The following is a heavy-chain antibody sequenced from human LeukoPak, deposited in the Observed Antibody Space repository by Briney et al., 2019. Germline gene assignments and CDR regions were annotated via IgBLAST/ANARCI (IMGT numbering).Heavy chain of an antibody. CDR1: GYTFTTYD. V-gene: IGHV1-8*01. Sequence: EASVKVSCKASGYTFTTYDLNWVRQATGQGPEWMGWMNPNSGNTGYAQKFQGSVTMTRNISITTAYMELSNLTSEDTAVYYCARRIRGAPTDYWGQGTLVTVSS. J-gene: IGHJ4*02. CDR3: ARRIRGAPTDY. D-gene: IGHD3-10*01. CDR2: MNPNSGNT.